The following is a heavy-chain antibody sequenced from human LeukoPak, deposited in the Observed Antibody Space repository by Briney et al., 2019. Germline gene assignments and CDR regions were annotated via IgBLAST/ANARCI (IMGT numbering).Heavy chain of an antibody. CDR3: ARARNGLVVQIPAGIFDY. CDR2: MFQNGTA. D-gene: IGHD2-2*02. J-gene: IGHJ4*02. Sequence: SETLSLTSSVSGYSIRSGYSWGWIRQPPVKGLEWFGTMFQNGTAYYNPSLNSPVTISIDTSKTQFPPDLTSVTATDTALYYCARARNGLVVQIPAGIFDYWGRGALVTVSS. CDR1: GYSIRSGYS. V-gene: IGHV4-38-2*02.